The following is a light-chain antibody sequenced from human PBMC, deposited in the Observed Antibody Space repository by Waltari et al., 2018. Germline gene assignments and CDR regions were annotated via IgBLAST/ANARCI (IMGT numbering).Light chain of an antibody. CDR2: YRSESTI. CDR1: SGIGVGTYK. J-gene: IGLJ3*02. CDR3: MILHNNAVV. Sequence: QAVLTQPGSLPALPGASVSLTCTLRSGIGVGTYKIYWYQQRPGSPPQFLVKYRSESTIQQGSGVPSRFSGSRDISANAGILLISGLQPEDEADYYCMILHNNAVVFGGGTRLTVL. V-gene: IGLV5-45*01.